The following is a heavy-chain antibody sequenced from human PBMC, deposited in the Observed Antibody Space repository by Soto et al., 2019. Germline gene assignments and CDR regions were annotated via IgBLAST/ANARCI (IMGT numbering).Heavy chain of an antibody. D-gene: IGHD2-15*01. Sequence: PGGTLRLSCAASGSTFSSYAMSWVRQAPGKGLELVSAITGTSGSTFYADSVKGRFTISRDNSKNTLYLQMNSLRAEDTAVYYCATPSWGFCGGKCDYWGHGTLVTVSS. CDR1: GSTFSSYA. J-gene: IGHJ4*01. CDR2: ITGTSGST. CDR3: ATPSWGFCGGKCDY. V-gene: IGHV3-23*01.